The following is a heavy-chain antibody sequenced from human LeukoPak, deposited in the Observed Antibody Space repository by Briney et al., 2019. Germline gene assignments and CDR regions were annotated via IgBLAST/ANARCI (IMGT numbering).Heavy chain of an antibody. CDR2: ISWNSGSI. J-gene: IGHJ6*02. CDR1: GITFDDYG. D-gene: IGHD1-26*01. CDR3: AKDIGRIVGAPSGMDV. V-gene: IGHV3-9*01. Sequence: GRSLRLSCAASGITFDDYGMHWVRQAPGKGLEWVSGISWNSGSIGYADSVKGRFTISRDNAKNSLYLQMNSLRAEDTALYYCAKDIGRIVGAPSGMDVWGQGTTVTVPS.